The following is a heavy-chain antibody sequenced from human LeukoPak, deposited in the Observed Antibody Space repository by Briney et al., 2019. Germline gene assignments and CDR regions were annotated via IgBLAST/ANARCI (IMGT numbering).Heavy chain of an antibody. Sequence: GGSLRLSCATSGFTFTNYGMNWVRQAPGKGLEWVAYISNSAILYADSVKGRFTISRDNAKNSLYLQMNSLRVEDTALYYCARVRSVGGNPHAFNIWGQGTMVTVSS. CDR2: ISNSAI. CDR3: ARVRSVGGNPHAFNI. V-gene: IGHV3-21*05. CDR1: GFTFTNYG. D-gene: IGHD4-23*01. J-gene: IGHJ3*02.